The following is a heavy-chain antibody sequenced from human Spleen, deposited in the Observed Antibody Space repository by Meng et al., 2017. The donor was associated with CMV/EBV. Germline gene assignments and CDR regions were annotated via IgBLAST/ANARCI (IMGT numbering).Heavy chain of an antibody. CDR2: INPNSGGT. D-gene: IGHD2-21*01. Sequence: ASVKVSCKASGYTFTGYYIHWVRQAPGQGLEWMGWINPNSGGTNYAQKFQGRVTMTRDTSINTAYMELSRLRSDDTAVYYCARDYVVVIAATHYHYYYMDVWGKGTTVTVSS. CDR1: GYTFTGYY. J-gene: IGHJ6*03. CDR3: ARDYVVVIAATHYHYYYMDV. V-gene: IGHV1-2*02.